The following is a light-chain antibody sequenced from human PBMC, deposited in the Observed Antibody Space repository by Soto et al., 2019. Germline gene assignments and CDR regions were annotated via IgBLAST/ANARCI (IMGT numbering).Light chain of an antibody. J-gene: IGKJ5*01. CDR3: QQHSKSHT. CDR2: DAS. V-gene: IGKV3D-11*02. Sequence: EIVMTESPTTLSVSAGARAILSFRASQSVSILLAWYQQKPGQAPRLLIYDASNRATGIPARFSGSGSGTDFTLTISSLEPEDFAVYYCQQHSKSHTFGQGTRLEIK. CDR1: QSVSIL.